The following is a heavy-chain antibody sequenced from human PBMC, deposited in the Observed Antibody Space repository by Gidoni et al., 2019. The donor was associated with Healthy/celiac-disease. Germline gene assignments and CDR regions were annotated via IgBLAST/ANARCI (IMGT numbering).Heavy chain of an antibody. V-gene: IGHV5-51*01. CDR2: IFPGDSES. Sequence: EVQLVQPGAEVNKPRESLKISCQGSGYSYTSYWSDRVRQMPGKGLEWMGIIFPGDSESRYSPSFQGQVTISADKSISTAYLQWSSLKASDTAMYYCARHLTVRVAAAENYYYYMDVWGKGTTVTVSS. CDR1: GYSYTSYW. CDR3: ARHLTVRVAAAENYYYYMDV. J-gene: IGHJ6*03. D-gene: IGHD6-13*01.